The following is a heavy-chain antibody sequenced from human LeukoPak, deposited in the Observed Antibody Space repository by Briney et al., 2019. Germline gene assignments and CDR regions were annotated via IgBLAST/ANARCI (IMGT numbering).Heavy chain of an antibody. CDR2: ISGSGGGT. Sequence: GGSLRLSCAASGFTFSRYAMSWVRQAPGKGLEWVSVISGSGGGTYYADSLKGRFTISRDNAKNTLFLQMLSLTAEPTAVYSCARRHNSSDAMDFYYCGQGTLFTVSS. J-gene: IGHJ4*02. D-gene: IGHD3-22*01. CDR1: GFTFSRYA. CDR3: ARRHNSSDAMDFYY. V-gene: IGHV3-23*01.